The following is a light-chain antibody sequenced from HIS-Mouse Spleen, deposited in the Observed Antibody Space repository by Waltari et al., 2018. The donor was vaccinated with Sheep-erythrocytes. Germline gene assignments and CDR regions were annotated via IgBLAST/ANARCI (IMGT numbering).Light chain of an antibody. Sequence: QSALTQPASVSGSPGQSITISCTGTSSDVGSYNLVSWYQQHPGKAPKLMIYEGSKRPSWCSNRVSGSKSGNTASLTISGLQAEDEADYYCCSYSGSSTFHVVFGGGTKLTVL. CDR2: EGS. J-gene: IGLJ2*01. V-gene: IGLV2-23*03. CDR1: SSDVGSYNL. CDR3: CSYSGSSTFHVV.